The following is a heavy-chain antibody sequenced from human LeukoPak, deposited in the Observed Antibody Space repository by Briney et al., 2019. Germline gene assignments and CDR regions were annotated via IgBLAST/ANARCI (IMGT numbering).Heavy chain of an antibody. Sequence: SETLSLTCAVHGGSFSGYYWSWIRQPPGKGLEWIGEINHSGSTNYNPSLKSRVTISVDTSKNQFSLKLSSVTAADTAVYYCARVGSSGYYRYYYYGMDVWGQGTTVTVSS. CDR2: INHSGST. CDR3: ARVGSSGYYRYYYYGMDV. J-gene: IGHJ6*02. V-gene: IGHV4-34*01. CDR1: GGSFSGYY. D-gene: IGHD3-22*01.